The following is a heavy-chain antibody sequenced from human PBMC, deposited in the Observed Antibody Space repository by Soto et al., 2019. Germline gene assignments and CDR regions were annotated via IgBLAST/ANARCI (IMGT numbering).Heavy chain of an antibody. CDR3: ARVDDYGDFIFDY. V-gene: IGHV4-59*01. CDR1: GGSISSYY. CDR2: IYYSGST. Sequence: SETLSLTCTVSGGSISSYYWSWIRQPPGKGLEWIGYIYYSGSTNYNPSLKSRVTISVDTSKNQFSLKLSSVTAEDTAVYYCARVDDYGDFIFDYWGQGTLVTVSS. J-gene: IGHJ4*02. D-gene: IGHD4-17*01.